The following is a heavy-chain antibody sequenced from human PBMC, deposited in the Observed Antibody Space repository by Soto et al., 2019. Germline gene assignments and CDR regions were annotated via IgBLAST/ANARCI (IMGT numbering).Heavy chain of an antibody. V-gene: IGHV3-23*01. CDR3: AKVPLSLKFYDY. CDR2: IRGRKTNT. Sequence: GSLRLSCAASGFTFSNSLMKWVSQAPGKRLERVSGIRGRKTNTYYADSVKGRFTISRDNSKNTLYLQMNSLTAADTAIYYCAKVPLSLKFYDYWGQGTQVTVSS. J-gene: IGHJ4*02. CDR1: GFTFSNSL.